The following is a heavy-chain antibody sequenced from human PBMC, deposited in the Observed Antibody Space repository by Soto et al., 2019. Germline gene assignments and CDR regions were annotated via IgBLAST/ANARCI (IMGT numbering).Heavy chain of an antibody. Sequence: LSLTCTVSGGSISPSGYHWAWVRQPPGKGLEWIGSFHSSGSSFYNPSLKSRVTTSVDTSKKQFSLNLKSVTAADTAVYFCARHTYYYDSAGYYFDSWGQGTLVTVS. V-gene: IGHV4-39*01. J-gene: IGHJ4*02. CDR2: FHSSGSS. CDR3: ARHTYYYDSAGYYFDS. CDR1: GGSISPSGYH. D-gene: IGHD3-22*01.